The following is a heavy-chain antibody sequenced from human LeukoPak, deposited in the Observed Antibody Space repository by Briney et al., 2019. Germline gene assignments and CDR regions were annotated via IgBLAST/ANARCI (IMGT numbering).Heavy chain of an antibody. CDR2: IYYSGST. CDR3: ARDQKPVGGYWAFDI. V-gene: IGHV4-31*03. D-gene: IGHD3-22*01. J-gene: IGHJ3*02. CDR1: GGSISSGGYY. Sequence: SETLSLTCTVSGGSISSGGYYWSWIRQHPGKGLEWIGYIYYSGSTYYNPSLKSRVTISVDTSKNQFSLKLSSVTAADTAVYYCARDQKPVGGYWAFDIWGQGTMVTVSS.